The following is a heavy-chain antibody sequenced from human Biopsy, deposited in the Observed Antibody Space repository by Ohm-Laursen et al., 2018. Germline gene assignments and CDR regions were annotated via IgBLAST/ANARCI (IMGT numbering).Heavy chain of an antibody. J-gene: IGHJ2*01. CDR1: GGSISSYY. D-gene: IGHD1-26*01. V-gene: IGHV4-59*08. CDR3: ARHAPSYSGSYWRYFDL. Sequence: SDTLSLTCTVSGGSISSYYWSWIRQPPGKGLEWIGYIYYTGSTNYNPSLKSRVTISVDTSMNHLSLRVTSVTAADTAVYYCARHAPSYSGSYWRYFDLWGRGTLVTVSS. CDR2: IYYTGST.